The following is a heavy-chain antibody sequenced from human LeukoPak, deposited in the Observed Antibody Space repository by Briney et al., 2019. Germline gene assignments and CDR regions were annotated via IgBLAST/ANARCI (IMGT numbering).Heavy chain of an antibody. D-gene: IGHD2-15*01. CDR2: LSYDGSNK. CDR1: GFTFSSYA. J-gene: IGHJ4*02. CDR3: ARQHCSGGDCYFFD. Sequence: PGGSLRLSCAASGFTFSSYAMHWVRQAPGKGLEWVAVLSYDGSNKYYADSVKGRFTIARDNSKNTLYLQLNSLRAEDTAVYYCARQHCSGGDCYFFDWGQGTLVTVSS. V-gene: IGHV3-30-3*01.